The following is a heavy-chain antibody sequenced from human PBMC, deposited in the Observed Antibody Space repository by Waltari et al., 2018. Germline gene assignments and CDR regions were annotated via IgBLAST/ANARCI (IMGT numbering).Heavy chain of an antibody. Sequence: LVESGGGLVQPGGSLKLSCAASEFTFSGSWMSWVRQAPGKGLEWVGHIKPDGTEKYYADSVKGRFTISRDNAMKSLYLEMKSLRDEDSAVYYCLRDYMGSWGQGTLVTVSS. CDR2: IKPDGTEK. J-gene: IGHJ5*02. V-gene: IGHV3-7*01. CDR3: LRDYMGS. CDR1: EFTFSGSW.